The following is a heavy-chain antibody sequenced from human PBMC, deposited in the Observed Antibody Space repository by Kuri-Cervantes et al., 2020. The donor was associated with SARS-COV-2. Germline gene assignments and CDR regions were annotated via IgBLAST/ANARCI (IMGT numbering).Heavy chain of an antibody. CDR3: AGTSSVVVIATGPYYFDY. D-gene: IGHD2-21*01. Sequence: SETLSLTCTASGGSISSGLYYWTWIRQPAGKGLEWIGRIYTSGTTNYNPSLKSRVTIALDTSKNEFSLNLSSVTAADTAVYYCAGTSSVVVIATGPYYFDYWGQGTLVTVSS. CDR1: GGSISSGLYY. J-gene: IGHJ4*02. CDR2: IYTSGTT. V-gene: IGHV4-61*02.